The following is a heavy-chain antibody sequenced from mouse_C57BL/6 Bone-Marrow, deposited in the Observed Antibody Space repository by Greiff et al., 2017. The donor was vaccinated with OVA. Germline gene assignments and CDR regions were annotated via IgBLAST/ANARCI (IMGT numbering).Heavy chain of an antibody. D-gene: IGHD2-5*01. CDR3: ARIHYRNYVTRYFDV. CDR2: IYPGGGYT. J-gene: IGHJ1*03. CDR1: GYTFTNFW. V-gene: IGHV1-63*01. Sequence: LVESGAELVRPGTSVKMSCKASGYTFTNFWIGWAKQRPGHGLEWVGDIYPGGGYTNYNEKFKGKATLTADQSSRTAYMQFSSRTSEDSAIYYCARIHYRNYVTRYFDVWGTGTTVTVSS.